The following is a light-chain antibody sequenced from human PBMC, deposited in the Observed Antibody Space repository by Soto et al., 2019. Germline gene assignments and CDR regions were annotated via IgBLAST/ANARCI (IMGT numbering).Light chain of an antibody. Sequence: QSALTQPASVSGSPGQSITISCTGTSSDVGSYNLVSWYQQHPGKAPKLMIYEGSKRPSGVSNRFSGSKSGNTPSLTISGLQAEDEGDYYCRTYAGSSTYVVFGEGTKRTV. J-gene: IGLJ2*01. CDR1: SSDVGSYNL. CDR3: RTYAGSSTYVV. CDR2: EGS. V-gene: IGLV2-23*01.